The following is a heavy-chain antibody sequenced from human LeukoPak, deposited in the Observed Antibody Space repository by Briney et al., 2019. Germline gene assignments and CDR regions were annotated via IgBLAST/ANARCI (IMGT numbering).Heavy chain of an antibody. CDR2: INPSGGST. CDR3: ARKVRSGSYLNYYYYGMDV. Sequence: ASVKVSCKASGYTFTSYYMHWVRQAPGQGLEWMGIINPSGGSTSYAQKFQGRVTMTRDTSTSTVYMGLSSLRSEDTAVYYCARKVRSGSYLNYYYYGMDVWGQGTTVTVSS. CDR1: GYTFTSYY. J-gene: IGHJ6*02. V-gene: IGHV1-46*01. D-gene: IGHD3-10*01.